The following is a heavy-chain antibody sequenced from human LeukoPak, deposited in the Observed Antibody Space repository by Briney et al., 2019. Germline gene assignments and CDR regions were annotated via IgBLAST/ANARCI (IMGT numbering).Heavy chain of an antibody. D-gene: IGHD3-3*01. J-gene: IGHJ4*02. V-gene: IGHV3-23*01. CDR3: AKDTDFWYFDY. CDR1: GFTFTRYY. CDR2: ISGSGGST. Sequence: GGSLRLSCAASGFTFTRYYMTWVRQAPGKGLEWVSAISGSGGSTYYADSVKGRFTISRDNSKNTLYLQMNSLRAEDTAVYYCAKDTDFWYFDYWGQGTLVTVSS.